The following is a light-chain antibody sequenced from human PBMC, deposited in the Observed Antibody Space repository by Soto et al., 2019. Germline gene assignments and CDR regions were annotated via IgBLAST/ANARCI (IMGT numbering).Light chain of an antibody. Sequence: DIHITQAPSFLSAFVGDRVTITCRASQVISSWLAWYQQKPGKAPKLLIYAASSLQSGVPSRFSGSESGTDFTLTISSLQPEGSATYYCQQASSFPLPFGGGTKVDI. CDR2: AAS. J-gene: IGKJ4*01. CDR1: QVISSW. CDR3: QQASSFPLP. V-gene: IGKV1-12*01.